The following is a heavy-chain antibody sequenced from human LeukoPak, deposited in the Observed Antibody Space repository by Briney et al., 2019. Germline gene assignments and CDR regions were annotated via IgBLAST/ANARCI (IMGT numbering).Heavy chain of an antibody. J-gene: IGHJ4*02. D-gene: IGHD6-13*01. Sequence: GGSLRLSCAASGFTFNNYPIHWVRQAPGKGLEWVAVISYDGRNKYYADSVKGRFTISRDNSKNTLYLQMNSLRTEDTAVYYCARDADIGAAAYYFDYWGQGALVTVSS. CDR3: ARDADIGAAAYYFDY. CDR1: GFTFNNYP. V-gene: IGHV3-30*04. CDR2: ISYDGRNK.